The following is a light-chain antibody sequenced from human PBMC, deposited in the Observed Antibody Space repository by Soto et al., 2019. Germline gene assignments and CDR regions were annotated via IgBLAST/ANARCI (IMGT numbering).Light chain of an antibody. CDR3: LQYHNLWA. J-gene: IGKJ1*01. Sequence: IVITQSPSNLSVSPGEKATLSFRASQNIYSNVAWYQQRPGQAPRLLIYRASTRATGIPARFGGSGSGTEFSLTICSLQSEDFTVYSCLQYHNLWAFGQGTKVDIK. V-gene: IGKV3-15*01. CDR2: RAS. CDR1: QNIYSN.